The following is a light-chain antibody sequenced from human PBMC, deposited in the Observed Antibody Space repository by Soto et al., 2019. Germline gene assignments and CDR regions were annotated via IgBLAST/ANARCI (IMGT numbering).Light chain of an antibody. V-gene: IGKV3D-15*01. J-gene: IGKJ5*01. CDR1: QTISSH. CDR2: HSS. CDR3: QQYHTWPPSTT. Sequence: EVIMTQSPATLSVSPGERATLSCRASQTISSHLAWYQQKNGQAPRLLIYHSSIRATGIPARFSGSGSGTEFSLTISSLQSEDFGVYYCQQYHTWPPSTTFGQGTRLESK.